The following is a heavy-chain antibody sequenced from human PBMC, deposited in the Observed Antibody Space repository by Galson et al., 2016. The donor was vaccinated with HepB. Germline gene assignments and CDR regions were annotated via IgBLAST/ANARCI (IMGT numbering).Heavy chain of an antibody. J-gene: IGHJ6*02. D-gene: IGHD6-13*01. V-gene: IGHV1-69*13. Sequence: SVKVSCKASGGTFSSYAISWVRQAPGQGLEWMGGIIPIFGTANYAQKFQGRVTITADESTSTAYMELSSLRSEDTAVYYCARGRPKRYSSSWYVYYYYYGRDVWGQGTTVTVSS. CDR3: ARGRPKRYSSSWYVYYYYYGRDV. CDR2: IIPIFGTA. CDR1: GGTFSSYA.